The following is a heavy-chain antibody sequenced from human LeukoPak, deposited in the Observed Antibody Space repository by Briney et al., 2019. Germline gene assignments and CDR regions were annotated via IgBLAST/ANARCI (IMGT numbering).Heavy chain of an antibody. CDR3: ATDGAGFDT. Sequence: GGSLRLSCAASGFTFSDYHMSWIRQAPGKGLEWLSYISIGGTNTHYADSVKGRFTISRDNAKKSLYLEMNNLRAEDTAVYYCATDGAGFDTWGQGVLVTVSS. V-gene: IGHV3-11*01. CDR2: ISIGGTNT. CDR1: GFTFSDYH. J-gene: IGHJ5*02.